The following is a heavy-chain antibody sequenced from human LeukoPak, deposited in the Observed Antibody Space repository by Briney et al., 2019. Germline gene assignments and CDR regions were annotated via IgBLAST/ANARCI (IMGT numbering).Heavy chain of an antibody. CDR3: ARGGAYYYDSSGHMFDY. J-gene: IGHJ4*02. CDR1: GGSISSGGYS. CDR2: IYHSGST. V-gene: IGHV4-30-2*01. D-gene: IGHD3-22*01. Sequence: SETLSLTCAVSGGSISSGGYSWSWIRQPPGKGLEWIGYIYHSGSTYYNPSLKSRVTISVDRSKNQFSLKLSSVTAADTAVYYCARGGAYYYDSSGHMFDYWGQGTLVTVSS.